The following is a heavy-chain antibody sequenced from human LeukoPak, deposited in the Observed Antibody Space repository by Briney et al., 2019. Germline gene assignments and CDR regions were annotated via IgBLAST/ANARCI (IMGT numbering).Heavy chain of an antibody. Sequence: SETLSLTCAVYGVSVSSYYWAWIRQPPGKGLEWIGEINHSGSTNYNPSLKSRVTISLDTSKTQFSLKLSSLTAADTAVYYCARRSKGIAARLGYWGQGTLVTVSS. V-gene: IGHV4-34*01. CDR3: ARRSKGIAARLGY. J-gene: IGHJ4*02. CDR2: INHSGST. CDR1: GVSVSSYY. D-gene: IGHD6-6*01.